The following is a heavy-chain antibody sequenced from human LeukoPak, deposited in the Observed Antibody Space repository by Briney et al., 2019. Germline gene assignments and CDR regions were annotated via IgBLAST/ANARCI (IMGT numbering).Heavy chain of an antibody. V-gene: IGHV3-30*18. J-gene: IGHJ6*04. CDR3: AELGITMIGGV. CDR2: VSSDGSID. D-gene: IGHD3-10*02. Sequence: GGSLRLSCAASRFTFSNYGMHWVRQAPGKGLEWLAVVSSDGSIDYYADSVRGRFTVSRDNSKNTMFLQFNTLRPEDTAVYCCAELGITMIGGVWGKGTTVTISS. CDR1: RFTFSNYG.